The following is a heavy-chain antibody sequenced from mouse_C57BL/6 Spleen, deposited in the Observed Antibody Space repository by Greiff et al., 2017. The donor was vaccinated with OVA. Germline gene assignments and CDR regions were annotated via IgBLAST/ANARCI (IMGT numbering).Heavy chain of an antibody. Sequence: EVQLQQSGPELVKPGASVKISCKASGYTFTDYYMNWVKQSHGKSLEWIGDINPNNGGTSYNQKFKGKATLTVDKSSSTAYMELRSLTSEDSAVYYCARPQWYFDVWGTGTTVTVSS. V-gene: IGHV1-26*01. CDR2: INPNNGGT. J-gene: IGHJ1*03. CDR1: GYTFTDYY. CDR3: ARPQWYFDV.